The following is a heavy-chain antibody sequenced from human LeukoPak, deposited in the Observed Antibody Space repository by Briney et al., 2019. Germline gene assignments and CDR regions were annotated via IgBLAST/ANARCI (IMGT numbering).Heavy chain of an antibody. J-gene: IGHJ3*02. CDR2: IYTSGST. CDR3: ARAPDYGDYWDAFDI. D-gene: IGHD4-17*01. V-gene: IGHV4-4*07. Sequence: SETLSLTCTVSGGSISSYYWSWIRQPAGKGLEWIGRIYTSGSTNYNPSLKSRFTMSVDTSKNQFSLKLSSVTAADTAVYYCARAPDYGDYWDAFDIWGQGTMVTVSS. CDR1: GGSISSYY.